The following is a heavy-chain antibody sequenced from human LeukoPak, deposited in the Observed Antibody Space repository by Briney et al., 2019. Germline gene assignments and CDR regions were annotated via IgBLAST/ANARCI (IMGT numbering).Heavy chain of an antibody. CDR3: AKDGVRDYGYNYDS. Sequence: GGSLRLSCAASEFTFSTYCMTWVRQAPGKGLDWVAFITSTGASTTYADSRKGWLTICRANSRNSLSLQMNRLRAEDTAVYYCAKDGVRDYGYNYDSWGQGNLVTVSS. CDR1: EFTFSTYC. J-gene: IGHJ4*02. D-gene: IGHD5-24*01. CDR2: ITSTGAST. V-gene: IGHV3-23*01.